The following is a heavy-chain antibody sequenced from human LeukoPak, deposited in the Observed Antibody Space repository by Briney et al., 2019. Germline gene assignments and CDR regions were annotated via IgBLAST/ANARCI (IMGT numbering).Heavy chain of an antibody. J-gene: IGHJ5*02. V-gene: IGHV1-69*05. CDR3: ARGQYYGSETYWHTKWFDP. D-gene: IGHD3-10*01. Sequence: ASVKVSCKASGGTFSNYVISWVRQAPGQGLEWMGGIIPMFGSATYSEKFQGRVTITTDESTSTGDMEMSRLTSEDTAVYYCARGQYYGSETYWHTKWFDPWSQGTPVTVSS. CDR1: GGTFSNYV. CDR2: IIPMFGSA.